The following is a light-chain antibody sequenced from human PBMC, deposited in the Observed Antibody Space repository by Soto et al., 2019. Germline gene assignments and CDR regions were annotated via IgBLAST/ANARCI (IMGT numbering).Light chain of an antibody. CDR3: QQANSFPPTT. CDR2: GAS. J-gene: IGKJ1*01. V-gene: IGKV1-16*02. CDR1: QGIDNY. Sequence: DIQMTQSPSSLSASVGDRVTITCRASQGIDNYLAWFQQKPGKAPKCLIYGASNLQSGVPSKFSGSGFGTDFTLTISSLQPEDFATYYCQQANSFPPTTFGQGTKVEIK.